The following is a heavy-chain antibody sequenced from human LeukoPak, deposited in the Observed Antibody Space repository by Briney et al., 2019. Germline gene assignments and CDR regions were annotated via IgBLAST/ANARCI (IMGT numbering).Heavy chain of an antibody. CDR2: IKQDGGEK. V-gene: IGHV3-7*01. CDR1: GFTFSSYW. CDR3: ARDGTAAGLYFDL. D-gene: IGHD6-13*01. Sequence: GGSLRLSCAVSGFTFSSYWMNWVRQAPGKGLEWVASIKQDGGEKSYVDSVKGRFTISRDNAKNSLYLQISSLRAEDTAVYYCARDGTAAGLYFDLWGQGTLVTVSS. J-gene: IGHJ4*01.